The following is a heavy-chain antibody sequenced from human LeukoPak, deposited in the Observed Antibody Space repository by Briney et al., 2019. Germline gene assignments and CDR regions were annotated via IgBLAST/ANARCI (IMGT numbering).Heavy chain of an antibody. Sequence: GGSLRLSCAASGFAFSSYWMSWVRQAPGKGLEGVANIKQDGSEKYYVDSVKGRFTISRDNAKNSLYLQMNSLRAEDTAVYYCARKNRVQGFDYWGQGTLVTVSS. CDR3: ARKNRVQGFDY. J-gene: IGHJ4*02. CDR1: GFAFSSYW. D-gene: IGHD1-14*01. CDR2: IKQDGSEK. V-gene: IGHV3-7*01.